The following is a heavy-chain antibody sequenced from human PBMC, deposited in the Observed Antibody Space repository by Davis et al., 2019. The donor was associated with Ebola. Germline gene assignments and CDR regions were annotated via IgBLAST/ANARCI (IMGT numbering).Heavy chain of an antibody. J-gene: IGHJ4*02. D-gene: IGHD5-18*01. Sequence: PGGSLRLSCAASGFTFSSYSMNWVRQAPGKGLEWVSYISSSSSTIYYADSVKGRFTISRDNAKNSLYLQMNSLRDEDTAVYYCARDEGAGLWLYYFDYWGQGTLVTVSS. CDR2: ISSSSSTI. CDR3: ARDEGAGLWLYYFDY. CDR1: GFTFSSYS. V-gene: IGHV3-48*02.